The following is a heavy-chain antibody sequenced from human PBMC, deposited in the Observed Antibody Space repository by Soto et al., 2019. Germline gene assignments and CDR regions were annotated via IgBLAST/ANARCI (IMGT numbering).Heavy chain of an antibody. D-gene: IGHD3-22*01. V-gene: IGHV1-18*01. CDR2: ISAYNGNT. CDR1: GYTFTSYG. CDR3: ARDRLYSSGYQKHDY. Sequence: ASVKVSCKASGYTFTSYGISWVRQAPGQGLEWMGWISAYNGNTNYAQKLQGRVTMTTDTSTSTAYMELRSLRSDDTAVYYCARDRLYSSGYQKHDYWGKGTLVTVSS. J-gene: IGHJ4*02.